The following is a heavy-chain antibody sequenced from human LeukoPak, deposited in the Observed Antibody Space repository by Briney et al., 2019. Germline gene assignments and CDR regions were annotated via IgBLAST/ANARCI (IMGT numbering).Heavy chain of an antibody. CDR3: ARSEVGAIYYYYYMDV. D-gene: IGHD1-26*01. J-gene: IGHJ6*03. Sequence: PGGSLRLSCAASGFTFSSYWMSWVRQAPGKGLEWVANIKQDGSEKYYVDSVKGRFTISRDNAKNSLYLQMNSLRAEDTAVYYCARSEVGAIYYYYYMDVWGKGTTVTVSS. CDR1: GFTFSSYW. V-gene: IGHV3-7*01. CDR2: IKQDGSEK.